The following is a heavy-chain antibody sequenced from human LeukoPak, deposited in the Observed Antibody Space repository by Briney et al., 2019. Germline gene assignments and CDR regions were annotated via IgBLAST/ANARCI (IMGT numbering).Heavy chain of an antibody. CDR3: AKSGNARYYDSSGDY. Sequence: PGGSLRLSCAASGFTFSSYAMSWVRQAPGKGLEWVSAISGSGGSTYYADSVKGRFTISRDNSKNTLYLQMNSLSAEDTAVYYCAKSGNARYYDSSGDYWGQGTLVTVSS. CDR1: GFTFSSYA. V-gene: IGHV3-23*01. CDR2: ISGSGGST. D-gene: IGHD3-22*01. J-gene: IGHJ4*02.